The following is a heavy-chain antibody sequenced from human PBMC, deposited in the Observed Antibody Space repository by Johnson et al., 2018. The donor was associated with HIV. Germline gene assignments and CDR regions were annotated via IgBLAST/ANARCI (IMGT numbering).Heavy chain of an antibody. V-gene: IGHV3-48*04. CDR2: ISSRGSTI. J-gene: IGHJ3*01. CDR3: ARDFDL. Sequence: VQLVESGGGVVQPGRSLRLSCAASGFPFSTYSMHWVRQAPGKGLEWVSYISSRGSTIYYADSVKGRFTISRDNAKNSLYLQMNSLRAEDTAVYYCARDFDLWGQGTVVTVSS. CDR1: GFPFSTYS.